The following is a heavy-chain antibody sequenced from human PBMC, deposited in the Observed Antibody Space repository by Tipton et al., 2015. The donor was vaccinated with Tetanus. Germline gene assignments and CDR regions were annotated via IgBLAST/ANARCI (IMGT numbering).Heavy chain of an antibody. J-gene: IGHJ4*02. V-gene: IGHV3-74*01. CDR1: GFTFSNFW. CDR2: INSDGTST. Sequence: SLRLSCAASGFTFSNFWMHWVRQAPGKGLVWVSRINSDGTSTTYADSVKGRFTISRDNAKNTLYLQMNSLRGEDTAVYYCARVDGSSYYPFDYWGQGTLVTVSS. D-gene: IGHD3-22*01. CDR3: ARVDGSSYYPFDY.